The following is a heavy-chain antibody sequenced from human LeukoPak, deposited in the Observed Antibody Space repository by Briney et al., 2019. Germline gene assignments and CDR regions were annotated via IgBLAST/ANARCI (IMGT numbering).Heavy chain of an antibody. CDR1: GFTFSSYA. CDR2: ISGSGGST. CDR3: ARVRNGMDV. V-gene: IGHV3-23*01. Sequence: PGGSLRLSCAASGFTFSSYAMSWVRQAPGKGLEWVSAISGSGGSTYYADSVKGRFTISRENAKNSLYLQMNSLRAGDTAVYYCARVRNGMDVWGQGTTVTVSS. J-gene: IGHJ6*02.